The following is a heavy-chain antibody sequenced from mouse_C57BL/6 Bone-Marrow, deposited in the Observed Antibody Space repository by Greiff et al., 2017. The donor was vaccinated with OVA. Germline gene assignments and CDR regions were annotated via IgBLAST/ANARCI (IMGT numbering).Heavy chain of an antibody. CDR1: GYTFTSYT. Sequence: QVQLQQSGAELARPGASVKMSCKASGYTFTSYTMHWVKQRPGQGLEWIGYINPSSGYTKYNQKFKDKATLTADKSSSTAYMQLSSLTSEDSAVYYCARVRTVPWFAYWGQGTLVTVSA. CDR2: INPSSGYT. D-gene: IGHD4-1*01. J-gene: IGHJ3*01. V-gene: IGHV1-4*01. CDR3: ARVRTVPWFAY.